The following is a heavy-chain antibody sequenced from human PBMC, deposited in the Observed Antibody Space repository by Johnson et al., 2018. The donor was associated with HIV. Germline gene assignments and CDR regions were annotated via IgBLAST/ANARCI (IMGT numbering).Heavy chain of an antibody. J-gene: IGHJ3*02. D-gene: IGHD1-26*01. V-gene: IGHV3-7*05. Sequence: VQLVESGGGLVQPGGSLRLSCAASGFTFSSYWMSWVRQAPGKGLEWVANIKQDGSEKYYVDYVQGRFTISRDNAKNSLYLQMNSLRAEDTAVYYCARLIVGAPGAFDIWGHGTTVTVSS. CDR2: IKQDGSEK. CDR3: ARLIVGAPGAFDI. CDR1: GFTFSSYW.